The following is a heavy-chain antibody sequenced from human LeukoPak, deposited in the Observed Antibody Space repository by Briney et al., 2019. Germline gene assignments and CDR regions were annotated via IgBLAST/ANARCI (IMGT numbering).Heavy chain of an antibody. V-gene: IGHV3-66*01. D-gene: IGHD2-8*01. J-gene: IGHJ4*02. CDR1: GFTVSGNY. CDR2: LYSGGST. CDR3: ARDGPYCTNGICYREYYFDY. Sequence: GSLRLSCAASGFTVSGNYMSWVRQAPGKGLEWVSVLYSGGSTYFADSVKGRFTISTDNSKNTLYLQMNSLRAEDTAVYYCARDGPYCTNGICYREYYFDYWGQGTLVTVSS.